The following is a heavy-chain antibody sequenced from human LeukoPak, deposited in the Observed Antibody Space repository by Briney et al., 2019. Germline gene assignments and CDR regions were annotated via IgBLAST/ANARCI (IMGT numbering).Heavy chain of an antibody. V-gene: IGHV4-39*01. Sequence: PSETLSLTCTVPGGSISSGGSYWCWIRQPPGKGLEWIGSIYYSGSTYYNPSLKSRVTISVDTSKNQFSLKLSSVTAADTAVYYCARSDSSGYCHYWGQGTLVTVSS. D-gene: IGHD3-22*01. CDR3: ARSDSSGYCHY. J-gene: IGHJ4*02. CDR1: GGSISSGGSY. CDR2: IYYSGST.